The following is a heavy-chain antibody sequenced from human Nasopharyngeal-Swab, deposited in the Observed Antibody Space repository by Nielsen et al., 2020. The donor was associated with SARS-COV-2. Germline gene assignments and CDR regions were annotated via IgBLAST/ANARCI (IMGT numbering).Heavy chain of an antibody. CDR2: TYYRSEWYN. Sequence: SQTLSLTCAISGDSVSNDRVALNWIRQSPSRGLEWLGRTYYRSEWYNDYAVSVKSRITIKPDPSTNQFSLQLNSVTPEDTAVYYCARDEGAHNSWGQGTLVTVSS. CDR1: GDSVSNDRVA. J-gene: IGHJ4*02. D-gene: IGHD3-16*01. CDR3: ARDEGAHNS. V-gene: IGHV6-1*01.